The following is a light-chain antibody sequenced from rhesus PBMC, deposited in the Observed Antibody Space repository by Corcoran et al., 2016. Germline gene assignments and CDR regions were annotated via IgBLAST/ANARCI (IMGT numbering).Light chain of an antibody. Sequence: DIQMTQSPSSLSASVGDKVTITCHASQGIRSWLAWYQQKLGKAPRILIHKASSLQSGVPSRFSGSGSGTDYTLTIRSLQSEDFATYYCLQYISSPRTFGQGTKVEI. J-gene: IGKJ1*01. CDR1: QGIRSW. CDR3: LQYISSPRT. CDR2: KAS. V-gene: IGKV1-22*01.